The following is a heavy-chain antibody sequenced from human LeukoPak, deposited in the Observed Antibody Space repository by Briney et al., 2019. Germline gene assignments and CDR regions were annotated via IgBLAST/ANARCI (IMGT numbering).Heavy chain of an antibody. CDR2: IYKDDDK. V-gene: IGHV2-5*02. Sequence: SGPTLVNPTETLTLTCTFSGFSLSISGVGVGWIRQPPGKALEWLALIYKDDDKDYSPSLKNRLNINNDTPKNQVVLTVTNMDPVDTATYYCVHKGRGSGKFDYWGQGTLVTVSS. J-gene: IGHJ4*02. CDR1: GFSLSISGVG. CDR3: VHKGRGSGKFDY. D-gene: IGHD3-10*01.